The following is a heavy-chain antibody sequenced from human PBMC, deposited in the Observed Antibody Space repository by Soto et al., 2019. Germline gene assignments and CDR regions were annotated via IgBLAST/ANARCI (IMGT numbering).Heavy chain of an antibody. CDR2: ISAYNGNT. J-gene: IGHJ4*02. CDR3: ARDVASVVVVAATENYFDY. V-gene: IGHV1-18*01. Sequence: ASVKVSCKASGYTFTSYGISWVRQAPGQGLEWMGWISAYNGNTNYAQKLQGRVTMTTDTSTSTAYMELRSLRSDDTAVYYCARDVASVVVVAATENYFDYWGQGTLVTVSS. D-gene: IGHD2-15*01. CDR1: GYTFTSYG.